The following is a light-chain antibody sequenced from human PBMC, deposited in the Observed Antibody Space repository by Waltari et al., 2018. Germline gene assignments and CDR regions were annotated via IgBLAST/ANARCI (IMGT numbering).Light chain of an antibody. Sequence: QLILTQSPSASASLGASVKLTCTLSSGHRSNVIAWLQQQPEKGPRFLMKGNSDGSHRKGDEIPDRFSGSSSGAERYLSISSLQSEDEADYFCQTGGHGTWVFGGGTKLTVL. CDR2: GNSDGSH. J-gene: IGLJ3*02. CDR1: SGHRSNV. CDR3: QTGGHGTWV. V-gene: IGLV4-69*01.